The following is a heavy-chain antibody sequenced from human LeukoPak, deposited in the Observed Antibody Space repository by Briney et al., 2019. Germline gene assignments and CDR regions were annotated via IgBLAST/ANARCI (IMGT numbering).Heavy chain of an antibody. CDR3: ASDYGDYGNAFDI. CDR1: GYTFTGYY. V-gene: IGHV1-2*02. D-gene: IGHD4-17*01. J-gene: IGHJ3*02. Sequence: ASVKVSYKPSGYTFTGYYMHWVRQAPGQGLEWMGWINPNSGGTNYAQKFQGRVTMTRDTSISTAYMELSRLRSDDTAVYYCASDYGDYGNAFDIWGQGTMVTVSS. CDR2: INPNSGGT.